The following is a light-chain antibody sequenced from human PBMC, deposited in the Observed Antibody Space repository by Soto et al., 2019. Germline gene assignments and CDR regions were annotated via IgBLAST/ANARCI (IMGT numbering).Light chain of an antibody. J-gene: IGKJ1*01. CDR1: QYISKY. CDR2: GAS. V-gene: IGKV1-39*01. Sequence: DIQLTQSPSSLSASVGDRVTITCRASQYISKYLNWYQQRPGTAPKLLIYGASNLESGVPSRFSGSGSGTDFTLTISSLQPEDFATYYCQQSYSTLWTFGQGTKVEVK. CDR3: QQSYSTLWT.